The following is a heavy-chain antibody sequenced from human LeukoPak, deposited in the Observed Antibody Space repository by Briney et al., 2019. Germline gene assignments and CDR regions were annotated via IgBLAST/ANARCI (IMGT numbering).Heavy chain of an antibody. CDR2: IYYSGST. J-gene: IGHJ4*02. D-gene: IGHD6-6*01. Sequence: SETLSLTCAVYGGSFSGYYWSWIRQPPGKGLEWIGSIYYSGSTYYNPSLKSRVTISVDTSKNQFSLKLSSVTAADTAVYYCARDRAQYSSSSNFDYWGQGTLVTVSS. CDR1: GGSFSGYY. CDR3: ARDRAQYSSSSNFDY. V-gene: IGHV4-34*01.